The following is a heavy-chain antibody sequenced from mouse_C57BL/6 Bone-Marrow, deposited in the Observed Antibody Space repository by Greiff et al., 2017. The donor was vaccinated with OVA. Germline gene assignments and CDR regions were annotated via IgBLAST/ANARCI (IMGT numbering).Heavy chain of an antibody. CDR2: IYPSDSET. CDR3: ARGGFYWYFDV. V-gene: IGHV1-61*01. CDR1: GYTFTSYW. Sequence: QVQLKQPGAELVRPGSSVKLSCKASGYTFTSYWMDWVKQRPGQGLEWIGNIYPSDSETHYNQKFKDKATLTVDKSSSTAYMQLSSLTSEYSAVYYCARGGFYWYFDVWGTGTTVTVSS. J-gene: IGHJ1*03.